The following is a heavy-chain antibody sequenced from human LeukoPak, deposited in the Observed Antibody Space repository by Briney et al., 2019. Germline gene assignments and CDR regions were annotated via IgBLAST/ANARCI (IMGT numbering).Heavy chain of an antibody. CDR1: GFTFSSYA. CDR3: AKNLEGDDYDFGSGYYSGGAFDI. Sequence: GGSLGLSCAASGFTFSSYAMSWARQAPGKGLEWVSAISGSGGSTYYADSVKGRFTISRDNSKNTLYLQMNSLRAEDTAVYYCAKNLEGDDYDFGSGYYSGGAFDIWGQGTMVTVSS. D-gene: IGHD3-3*01. V-gene: IGHV3-23*01. J-gene: IGHJ3*02. CDR2: ISGSGGST.